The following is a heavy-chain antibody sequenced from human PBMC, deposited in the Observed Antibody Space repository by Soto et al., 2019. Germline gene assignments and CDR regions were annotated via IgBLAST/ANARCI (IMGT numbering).Heavy chain of an antibody. CDR1: GFNVMSYW. V-gene: IGHV3-7*01. D-gene: IGHD3-16*01. Sequence: GGSLRLSCAVSGFNVMSYWMSWARQAPGKGLEWVASFKEDGSEIYYLHSVRGRFSISRDSAGNALHLTMNYLSAEDTGVYFCARDIGFDYVNWGQGTLVTVSS. J-gene: IGHJ4*02. CDR3: ARDIGFDYVN. CDR2: FKEDGSEI.